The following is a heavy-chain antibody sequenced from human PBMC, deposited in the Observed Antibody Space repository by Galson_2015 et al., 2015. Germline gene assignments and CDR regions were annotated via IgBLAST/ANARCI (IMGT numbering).Heavy chain of an antibody. V-gene: IGHV3-53*01. Sequence: SLRLSCAASGFTFSSYSMNWVRQAPGKGLEWVSVIYSGGSTYYADSVKGRFTISRDNSKNTLYLQMNSLRAEDTAVYYCARDRSGIVGATSGWFDPWGQGTLVTVSS. D-gene: IGHD1-26*01. CDR2: IYSGGST. CDR3: ARDRSGIVGATSGWFDP. CDR1: GFTFSSYS. J-gene: IGHJ5*02.